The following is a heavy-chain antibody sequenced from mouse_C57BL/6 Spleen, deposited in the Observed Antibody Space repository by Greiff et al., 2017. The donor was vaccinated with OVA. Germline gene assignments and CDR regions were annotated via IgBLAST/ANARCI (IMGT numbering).Heavy chain of an antibody. Sequence: QVQLQQPGAELVMPGASVKLSCKASGYTFTSYWMHWVKQRPGQGLEWIGEIDPSDSYTNYNQKFKGKATLTVDKSSSTAYMQLSSLTSEDSAVYYCARYGNYEYWGQGTLVTVSA. CDR2: IDPSDSYT. D-gene: IGHD2-1*01. CDR3: ARYGNYEY. V-gene: IGHV1-69*01. J-gene: IGHJ3*01. CDR1: GYTFTSYW.